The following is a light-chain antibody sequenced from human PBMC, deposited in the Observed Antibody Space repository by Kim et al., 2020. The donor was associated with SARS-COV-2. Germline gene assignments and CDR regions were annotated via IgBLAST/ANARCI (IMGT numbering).Light chain of an antibody. CDR3: QAWDSSTV. Sequence: YELTQPPSVSVFPGQTASITCSGDKLGDKYACWYRQKPGQSPVLVIYQDTKRPSGIPERFSGSNSGNTATLTISGTQAMDEADYYCQAWDSSTVFG. J-gene: IGLJ3*02. CDR1: KLGDKY. CDR2: QDT. V-gene: IGLV3-1*01.